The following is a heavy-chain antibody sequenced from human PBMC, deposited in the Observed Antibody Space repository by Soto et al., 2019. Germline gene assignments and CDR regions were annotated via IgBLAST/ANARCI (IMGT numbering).Heavy chain of an antibody. Sequence: QVQLVESGGGVVQPGRSLRLSCAASGFTFSSYAMHWVRQAPGKGLEWVAVISYDGSNKYYADSVKGRFTISRDNSKNTLYLQMSSLRAEDTAVYYCARGFGYYYYGMDVWGQGTTVTVSS. J-gene: IGHJ6*02. CDR1: GFTFSSYA. CDR2: ISYDGSNK. D-gene: IGHD3-10*01. CDR3: ARGFGYYYYGMDV. V-gene: IGHV3-30-3*01.